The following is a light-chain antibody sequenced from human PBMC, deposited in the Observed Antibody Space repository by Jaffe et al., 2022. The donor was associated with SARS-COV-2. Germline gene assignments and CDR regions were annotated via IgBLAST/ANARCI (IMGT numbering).Light chain of an antibody. V-gene: IGLV2-11*01. CDR2: DVS. CDR1: SSDVGGYNY. CDR3: CSYAGSYTWI. Sequence: QSALTQPRSVSGSPGQSVTISCSGTSSDVGGYNYVSWYQHHPGKAPKFMIYDVSKRPSGVPDRFSGSKSDNTASLTISGLQAEDEADYYCCSYAGSYTWIFGGGTKLTVL. J-gene: IGLJ2*01.